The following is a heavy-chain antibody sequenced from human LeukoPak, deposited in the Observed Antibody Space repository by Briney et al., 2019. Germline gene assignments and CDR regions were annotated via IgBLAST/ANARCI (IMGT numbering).Heavy chain of an antibody. D-gene: IGHD3-22*01. V-gene: IGHV4-39*07. J-gene: IGHJ4*02. CDR1: GGSISSSSYY. CDR2: IYYSGST. Sequence: SETLSLTCTVSGGSISSSSYYWGWIRQPPGKGLEWIGSIYYSGSTYYNPSLKSRVSISVDTSKNQFSLKLSSVTAADTAVYYCAGQAQGHVPYYYDSSGYYWGQGTLVTVSS. CDR3: AGQAQGHVPYYYDSSGYY.